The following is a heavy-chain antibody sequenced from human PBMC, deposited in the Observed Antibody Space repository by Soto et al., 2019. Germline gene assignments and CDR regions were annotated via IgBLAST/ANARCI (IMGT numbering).Heavy chain of an antibody. Sequence: EVPLVESGGGLVQPGGSLRLSCAASGFTFSSYSMNWVRQAPGKGLEWVSYISSSSSTIYYADSVKGRFTISRDNAKNSLDRQVNGLRAEDMAVYYCAGGYCSGGSCYNWMFDYWGQGTLVTVSS. CDR2: ISSSSSTI. CDR3: AGGYCSGGSCYNWMFDY. CDR1: GFTFSSYS. J-gene: IGHJ4*02. D-gene: IGHD2-15*01. V-gene: IGHV3-48*01.